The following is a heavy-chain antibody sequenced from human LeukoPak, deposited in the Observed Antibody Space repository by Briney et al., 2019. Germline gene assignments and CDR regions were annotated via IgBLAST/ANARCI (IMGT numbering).Heavy chain of an antibody. Sequence: GGSLRLSCAASGFTFSSYAMSWVRQAPGKGLEWVSAISGSGGSTYYADSVKGRFTISRDNSKNTLYLQMNSLRAEDTAVYYCAKDPAKNKRWLQLFDYWGQGTLVTVSS. J-gene: IGHJ4*02. V-gene: IGHV3-23*01. CDR1: GFTFSSYA. CDR2: ISGSGGST. D-gene: IGHD5-24*01. CDR3: AKDPAKNKRWLQLFDY.